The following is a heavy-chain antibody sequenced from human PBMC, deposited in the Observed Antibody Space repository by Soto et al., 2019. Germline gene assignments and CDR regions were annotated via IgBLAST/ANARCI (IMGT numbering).Heavy chain of an antibody. CDR2: ISSTGSTI. D-gene: IGHD6-19*01. J-gene: IGHJ4*02. V-gene: IGHV3-11*01. Sequence: QVQLVESGGGLVKPGGSLRLSCAASEFTFSDYYMSWIRQAPGKGLEWVSYISSTGSTIYYADSVKGRFSISRDNAKNSLYLQMNSLRAEDTAVYYCARVGATEQWLVKPYYFDYWGQGTLVTVSS. CDR1: EFTFSDYY. CDR3: ARVGATEQWLVKPYYFDY.